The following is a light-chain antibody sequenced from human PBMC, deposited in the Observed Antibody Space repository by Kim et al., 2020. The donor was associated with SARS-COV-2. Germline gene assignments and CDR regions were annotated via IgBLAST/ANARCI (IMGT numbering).Light chain of an antibody. Sequence: ESPGQTASITGWGDKLGDKYACWYQQKPGQSPVLVIYQDSKRPSGIPERFSGYNSGNTATLTISGTQAMDEADYYCQAWDSSTEVFGGGTKLTVL. V-gene: IGLV3-1*01. CDR2: QDS. J-gene: IGLJ3*02. CDR1: KLGDKY. CDR3: QAWDSSTEV.